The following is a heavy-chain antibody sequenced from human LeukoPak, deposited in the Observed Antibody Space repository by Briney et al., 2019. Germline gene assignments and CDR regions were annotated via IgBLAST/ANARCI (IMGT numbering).Heavy chain of an antibody. CDR2: ISGSGGST. V-gene: IGHV3-23*01. CDR1: GFTFSSYA. J-gene: IGHJ4*02. CDR3: AKLGYPFYDGSGYLDY. D-gene: IGHD3-22*01. Sequence: PGGSLRLSCAASGFTFSSYAMHWVRQAPGKGLEWVSAISGSGGSTYYADSVKGRFTISRDNSKNTLYLQMNSLRAEDTAVYYCAKLGYPFYDGSGYLDYWGQGTLVTVSS.